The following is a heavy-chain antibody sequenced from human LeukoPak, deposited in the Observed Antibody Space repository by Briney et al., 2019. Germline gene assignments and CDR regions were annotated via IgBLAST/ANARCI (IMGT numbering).Heavy chain of an antibody. CDR1: GYTFTGYY. J-gene: IGHJ5*02. CDR2: INPNSGGT. V-gene: IGHV1-2*02. Sequence: ASVKVSCKASGYTFTGYYMHWVRQAPGQGLEWMGWINPNSGGTSYAQKFQGRVTMTRDTSISTAYMELSRLRSDDTAVYYCARDSPVNYGDYVPCNWFDPWGQGTLVTVSS. CDR3: ARDSPVNYGDYVPCNWFDP. D-gene: IGHD4-17*01.